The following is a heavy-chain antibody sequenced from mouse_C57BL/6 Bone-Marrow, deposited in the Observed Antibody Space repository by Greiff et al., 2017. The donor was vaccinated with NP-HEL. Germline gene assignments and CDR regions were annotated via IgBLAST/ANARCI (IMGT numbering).Heavy chain of an antibody. J-gene: IGHJ2*01. D-gene: IGHD1-1*01. CDR2: IDPSDSYT. CDR1: GYTFTSYW. V-gene: IGHV1-59*01. CDR3: AVYYGSSCGY. Sequence: QVQLQQSGAELVRPGTSVKLSCKASGYTFTSYWMHWVKQRPGQGLEWIGVIDPSDSYTNYNQKFKGKATLTVDTSSSTAYMQLSSLTSEDSAVYYCAVYYGSSCGYWGQGTTLTVSS.